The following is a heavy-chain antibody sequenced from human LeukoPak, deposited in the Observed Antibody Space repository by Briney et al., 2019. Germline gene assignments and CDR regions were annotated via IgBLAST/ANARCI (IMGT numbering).Heavy chain of an antibody. J-gene: IGHJ4*02. CDR1: GGSISSGSYY. CDR2: IYASGST. V-gene: IGHV4-61*02. CDR3: ARDQGY. Sequence: SETLSLTCTVSGGSISSGSYYWSWIRQPAGKGLEWIGRIYASGSTNYNPSLKSRVTISVDTSKNQFSLKLSSVTAAGTAVYYCARDQGYWGQGTLVTVSS.